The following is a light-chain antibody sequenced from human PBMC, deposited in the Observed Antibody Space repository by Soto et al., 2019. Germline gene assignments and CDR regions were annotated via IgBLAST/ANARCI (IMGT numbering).Light chain of an antibody. CDR3: LEYNRNRTWS. Sequence: DIQMTQSPSTLSASVGDRVTITCRASQSISNWLAWYQQKPGKAPKLLIYDASNLQSGVPSRFSGSGSGTEFTLTISSLQPDDFTTYYCLEYNRNRTWSLGQGTKVDIK. CDR2: DAS. J-gene: IGKJ1*01. V-gene: IGKV1-5*01. CDR1: QSISNW.